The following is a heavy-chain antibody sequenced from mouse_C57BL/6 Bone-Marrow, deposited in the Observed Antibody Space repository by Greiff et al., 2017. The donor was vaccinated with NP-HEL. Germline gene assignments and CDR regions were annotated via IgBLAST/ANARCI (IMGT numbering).Heavy chain of an antibody. D-gene: IGHD2-3*01. CDR2: ISSGSSTI. J-gene: IGHJ3*01. CDR3: ASEGLLPFAY. CDR1: GFTFSDYG. Sequence: EVKLVESGGGLVKPGGSLKLSCAASGFTFSDYGMHWVRQAPEKGLEWVAYISSGSSTIYYADTVKGRFTISRYNAKNTLFLQMTSLRSEDTAMYYCASEGLLPFAYWGQGTLVTVSA. V-gene: IGHV5-17*01.